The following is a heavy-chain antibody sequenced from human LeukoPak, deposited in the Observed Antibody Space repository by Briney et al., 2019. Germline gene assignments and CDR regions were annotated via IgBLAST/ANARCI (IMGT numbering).Heavy chain of an antibody. CDR1: GGSISSYF. Sequence: SETLSLTCTVSGGSISSYFWSWIRQPPGKGLEWIGNIYYSGSTYYNPSLKSRVTISVDTSKNQFSLTLSSVTAADTAVYYCARLVVVIKGVDPWGQGTLVTVSS. CDR2: IYYSGST. V-gene: IGHV4-59*12. CDR3: ARLVVVIKGVDP. D-gene: IGHD3-22*01. J-gene: IGHJ5*02.